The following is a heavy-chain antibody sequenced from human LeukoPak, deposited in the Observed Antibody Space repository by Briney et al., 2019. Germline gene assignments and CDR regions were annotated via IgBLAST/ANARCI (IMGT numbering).Heavy chain of an antibody. CDR3: VRSPIGASAY. CDR1: GYTFTDSY. V-gene: IGHV1-2*02. D-gene: IGHD3-10*01. CDR2: ISPNNGDT. J-gene: IGHJ4*02. Sequence: GASVKVSCKPSGYTFTDSYIHWVRQARGVGLQWMGWISPNNGDTKYAEDFQDRVTMTRDTSISTAYMELTGLTPDDTAVYYCVRSPIGASAYWGRGTLVTVSS.